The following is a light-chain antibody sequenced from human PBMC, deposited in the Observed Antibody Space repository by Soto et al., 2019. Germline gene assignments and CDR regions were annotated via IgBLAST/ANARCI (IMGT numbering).Light chain of an antibody. CDR1: SSNIGSNT. J-gene: IGLJ1*01. CDR3: QSYDSSLSVSYV. CDR2: GNK. Sequence: QSVLTQPPSASGTPGQRVTISCSGSSSNIGSNTVSWYQQVPGRAPYLLIYGNKNRPSGVPDRFSGSKSGTSASLAITGLQAEDEADYYCQSYDSSLSVSYVFGTGTKLTVL. V-gene: IGLV1-44*01.